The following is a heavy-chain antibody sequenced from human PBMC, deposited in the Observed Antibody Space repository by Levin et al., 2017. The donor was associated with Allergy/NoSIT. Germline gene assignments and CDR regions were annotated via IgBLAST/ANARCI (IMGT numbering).Heavy chain of an antibody. CDR2: ISGSGGST. CDR1: GFTFSSYA. J-gene: IGHJ6*02. V-gene: IGHV3-23*01. D-gene: IGHD3-3*01. CDR3: ASHGLLRFLEWLDDYYGMDG. Sequence: GGSLRLSCAASGFTFSSYAMSWVRQAPGKGLEWVSAISGSGGSTYYADSVKGRFTISRDNSKNTLYLQMNSLRAEDTAVYYCASHGLLRFLEWLDDYYGMDGWGQGTTVTVSS.